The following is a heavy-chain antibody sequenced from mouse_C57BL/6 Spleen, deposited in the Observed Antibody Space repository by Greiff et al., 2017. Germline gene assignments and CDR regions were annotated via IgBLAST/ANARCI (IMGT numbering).Heavy chain of an antibody. V-gene: IGHV1-55*01. CDR1: GYTFTSYW. Sequence: VQLQQPGAELVKPGASVKMSCKASGYTFTSYWITWVKQRPGQGLEWIGDIYPCSGSTNYNEKFKSKATLTVDTSSSTASMQLSSLTSEDSAVXFCASYDLVVRFYAMYYWGQGTSVTVSS. CDR2: IYPCSGST. CDR3: ASYDLVVRFYAMYY. D-gene: IGHD2-4*01. J-gene: IGHJ4*01.